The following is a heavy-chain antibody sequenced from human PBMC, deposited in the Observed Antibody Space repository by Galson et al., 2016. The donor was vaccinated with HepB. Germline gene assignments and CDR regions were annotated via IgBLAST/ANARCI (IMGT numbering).Heavy chain of an antibody. Sequence: PALVNPTQTLTLTCTFSGFSLSTSGVGVGWIRQPPGKALEWLALIYWDDDKRYSPSLKSRLTITKDTSKNQVVLTMTNMDPVDTATYYCAHRICSGGSCYFDYWGQGTLVTVSS. V-gene: IGHV2-5*02. J-gene: IGHJ4*02. CDR3: AHRICSGGSCYFDY. CDR2: IYWDDDK. D-gene: IGHD2-15*01. CDR1: GFSLSTSGVG.